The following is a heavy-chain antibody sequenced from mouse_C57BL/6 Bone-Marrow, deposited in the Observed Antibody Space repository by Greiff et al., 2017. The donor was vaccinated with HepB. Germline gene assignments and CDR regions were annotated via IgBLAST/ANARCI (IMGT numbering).Heavy chain of an antibody. CDR2: IYPRSGNT. CDR1: GYTFTSYG. Sequence: VQGVESGAELARPGASVKLSCKASGYTFTSYGISWVKQRTGQGLEWIGEIYPRSGNTYYNEKFKGKATLTADKSSSTAYMELRSLTSEDSAVYFCAKGVYYGSSYWYFDVWGTGTTVTVSS. D-gene: IGHD1-1*01. CDR3: AKGVYYGSSYWYFDV. V-gene: IGHV1-81*01. J-gene: IGHJ1*03.